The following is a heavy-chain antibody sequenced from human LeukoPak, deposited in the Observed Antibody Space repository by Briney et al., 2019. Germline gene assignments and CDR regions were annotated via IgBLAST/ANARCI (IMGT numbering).Heavy chain of an antibody. Sequence: GASVKVPCKASGYTFTSYYMHWVRQAPGQGLEWMGIINPSGGSTSYAQKFQGRVTMTRDMSTSTVYMELSSLRSEDTAVYYCARDMGAVPKAAGTGVDYWGQGTLVTVSS. CDR1: GYTFTSYY. D-gene: IGHD6-13*01. CDR3: ARDMGAVPKAAGTGVDY. CDR2: INPSGGST. V-gene: IGHV1-46*01. J-gene: IGHJ4*02.